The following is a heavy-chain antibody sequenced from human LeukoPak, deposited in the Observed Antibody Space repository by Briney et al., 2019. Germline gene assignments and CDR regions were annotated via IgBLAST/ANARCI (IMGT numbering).Heavy chain of an antibody. J-gene: IGHJ4*02. CDR3: ARLVDDDSGTYWFYFDS. D-gene: IGHD1-26*01. CDR2: ISAYNGNI. V-gene: IGHV1-18*04. CDR1: GYTFTNYG. Sequence: GASVKVSCKASGYTFTNYGINWVRQAPGQGLEWMGWISAYNGNINYAQKVQGRVTMTIDTSTTTGYMELRSLRSDDTAVYYCARLVDDDSGTYWFYFDSWGQGTLVTVSS.